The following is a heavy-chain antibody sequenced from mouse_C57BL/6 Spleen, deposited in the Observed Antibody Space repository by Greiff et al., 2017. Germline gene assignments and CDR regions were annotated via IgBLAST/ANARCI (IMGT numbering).Heavy chain of an antibody. V-gene: IGHV1-19*01. CDR2: INPYNGGT. CDR3: ARSENYAMDY. Sequence: VQLQQSGPVLVKPGASVKMSCKASGYTFTDYYMNWVKQSHGKSLEWIGVINPYNGGTSYNQKFKGKATLTVDKSSSTAYMELNSLTSEDSAVYYCARSENYAMDYWGQGTSVTVSS. CDR1: GYTFTDYY. J-gene: IGHJ4*01.